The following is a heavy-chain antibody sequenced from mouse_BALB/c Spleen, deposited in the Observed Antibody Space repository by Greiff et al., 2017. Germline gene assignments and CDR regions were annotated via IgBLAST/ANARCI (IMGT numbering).Heavy chain of an antibody. CDR2: IYPGDGDT. J-gene: IGHJ1*01. V-gene: IGHV1-82*01. CDR1: GYAFSSSW. D-gene: IGHD1-1*01. Sequence: VQLQQSGPELVKPGASVKISCKASGYAFSSSWMNWVKQRPGQGLEWIGRIYPGDGDTNYNGKFKGKATLTADKSSSTAYMQLSSLTSVDSAVYFCARRPLGSSLHWYFDVWGAGTTVTVSS. CDR3: ARRPLGSSLHWYFDV.